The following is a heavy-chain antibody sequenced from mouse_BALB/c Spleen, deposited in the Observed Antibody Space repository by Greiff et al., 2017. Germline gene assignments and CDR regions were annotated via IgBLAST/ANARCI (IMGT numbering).Heavy chain of an antibody. CDR1: GFTFSSYG. J-gene: IGHJ4*01. D-gene: IGHD1-1*01. Sequence: DVMLVESGGDLVKPGGSLKLSCAASGFTFSSYGMSWVRQTPDKRLEWVATISSGGSYTYYPDSVKGRFTISRDNAKNTLYLQMSSLKSEDTAMYYCARVTTVVAEDYYAMDYWGQGTSVTVSS. CDR2: ISSGGSYT. CDR3: ARVTTVVAEDYYAMDY. V-gene: IGHV5-6*02.